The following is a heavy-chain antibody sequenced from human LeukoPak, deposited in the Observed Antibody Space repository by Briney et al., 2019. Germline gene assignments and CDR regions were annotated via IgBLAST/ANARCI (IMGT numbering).Heavy chain of an antibody. CDR3: AKPPTVTTKVLDY. CDR2: ISDSGTDT. V-gene: IGHV3-23*01. Sequence: GGSLRLSCAASGFTFSSYAMNWVRQAPGKGLEWVSSISDSGTDTYYADSVKGRFTISRDNSKNTLYLQVSSLRAEDTAVYYCAKPPTVTTKVLDYWGQGTLVTVSS. CDR1: GFTFSSYA. J-gene: IGHJ4*02. D-gene: IGHD4-11*01.